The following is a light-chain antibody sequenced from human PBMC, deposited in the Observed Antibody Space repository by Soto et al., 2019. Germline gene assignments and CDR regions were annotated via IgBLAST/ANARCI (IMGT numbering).Light chain of an antibody. V-gene: IGKV4-1*01. J-gene: IGKJ4*01. CDR2: WAS. CDR3: QQYYGTPLT. Sequence: DIVMTQSPDSLAVSLGERATINCKSSQSVSYSSNNKNYLAWYQQQAGQPPKLLIYWASTRESGVPDRFSGSGSGTDFTLTISSLQAEDVAVYYCQQYYGTPLTFGGGTKVEIK. CDR1: QSVSYSSNNKNY.